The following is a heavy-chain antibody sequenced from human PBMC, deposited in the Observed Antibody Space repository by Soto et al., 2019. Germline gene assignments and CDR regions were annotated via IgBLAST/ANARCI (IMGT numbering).Heavy chain of an antibody. D-gene: IGHD3-16*01. J-gene: IGHJ4*01. CDR3: AREGGYF. CDR1: GGPISPYY. CDR2: IYYTGST. Sequence: PSETLSVTWTGSGGPISPYYRIWIRQPAGKGLEWIGRIYYTGSTNYNPPLKSRVSMSLDTARNQISLKVKSVTAADTAVYYCAREGGYF. V-gene: IGHV4-4*07.